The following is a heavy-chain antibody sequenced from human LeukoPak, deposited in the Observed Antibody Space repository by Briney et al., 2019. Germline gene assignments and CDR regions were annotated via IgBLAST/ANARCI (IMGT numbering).Heavy chain of an antibody. CDR2: ISHSGGST. Sequence: GGSLRLSCAASGFTFSTYPMGWVRQAPGKGLEWVSSISHSGGSTFRADSVKGRFTISRDNSKNPLYLQMNSLRAEDTAVYYCAKYGLSNSGPRICLEYWGQEPRVTAS. J-gene: IGHJ4*02. V-gene: IGHV3-23*01. CDR1: GFTFSTYP. CDR3: AKYGLSNSGPRICLEY. D-gene: IGHD6-13*01.